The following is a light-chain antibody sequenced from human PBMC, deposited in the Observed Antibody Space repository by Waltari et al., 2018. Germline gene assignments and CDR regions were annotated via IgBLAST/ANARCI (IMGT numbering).Light chain of an antibody. CDR1: QSLFSTSNHKTY. V-gene: IGKV4-1*01. Sequence: DIVMTQSPDFLAVSLGERATINCKSSQSLFSTSNHKTYISWYQQKPGKPPKLLIYWASTRGSGVPDRFSGSGSGTDFTLAISSLQAEDVAVYYCHHYYIPPLTFGQGTRLEIK. J-gene: IGKJ5*01. CDR2: WAS. CDR3: HHYYIPPLT.